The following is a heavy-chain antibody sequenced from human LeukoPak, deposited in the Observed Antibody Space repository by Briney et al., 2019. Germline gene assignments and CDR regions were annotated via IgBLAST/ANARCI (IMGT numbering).Heavy chain of an antibody. J-gene: IGHJ4*02. CDR1: GFTFSSYS. Sequence: GGSLRLSCAASGFTFSSYSMNWVRQAPGKGLEWVSYISSSSSTIYYADSVKGRFTISRDNAKNSLYLQMNSLRAEDTAVHYCARDVVGLRWTFLDYWGQGTLVTVSS. CDR2: ISSSSSTI. CDR3: ARDVVGLRWTFLDY. V-gene: IGHV3-48*04. D-gene: IGHD4-23*01.